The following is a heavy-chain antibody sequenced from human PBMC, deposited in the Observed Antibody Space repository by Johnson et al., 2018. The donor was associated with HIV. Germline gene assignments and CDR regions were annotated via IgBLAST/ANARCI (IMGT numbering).Heavy chain of an antibody. J-gene: IGHJ3*02. CDR2: IYSGGST. V-gene: IGHV3-66*01. Sequence: VQLVESGGGLVQPGGSLRLSCAASGFTVSSNYMSWVRQAPGKGLEWVSVIYSGGSTYYADSVKGRFTISRDNSKNTLYRHVNSLRAEDTAVYYCARDHSIDEAFDIWGQGTMVTVSS. CDR3: ARDHSIDEAFDI. CDR1: GFTVSSNY. D-gene: IGHD3-22*01.